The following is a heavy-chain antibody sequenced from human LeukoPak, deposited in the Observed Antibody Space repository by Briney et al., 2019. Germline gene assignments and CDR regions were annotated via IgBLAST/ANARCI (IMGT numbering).Heavy chain of an antibody. CDR1: GGTFSSYA. CDR2: IIPILGIA. V-gene: IGHV1-69*04. D-gene: IGHD1-26*01. Sequence: SVKVSCKASGGTFSSYAISWVRQAPGQGLEWMGRIIPILGIANYAQKFQGRVTITADKSTSTAYMELSSLRSDDTAVYYCARLRVGATVDAFDIWGQGTMVTVSS. J-gene: IGHJ3*02. CDR3: ARLRVGATVDAFDI.